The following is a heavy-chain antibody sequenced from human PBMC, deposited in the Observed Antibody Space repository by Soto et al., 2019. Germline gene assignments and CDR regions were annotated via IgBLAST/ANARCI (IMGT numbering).Heavy chain of an antibody. CDR2: IYYSGST. V-gene: IGHV4-39*01. D-gene: IGHD2-15*01. Sequence: QLQLQESGPGLVKPSETLSLTCTVSGGSISSSSYYWGWIRQPPGKGLEWIGSIYYSGSTYYNPSLKSRVTISVDTSKNQFSLKLSSVTAADTAVYYCAMTDCSGGSCYSRAFDYCGQGTLVTVSS. CDR1: GGSISSSSYY. J-gene: IGHJ4*02. CDR3: AMTDCSGGSCYSRAFDY.